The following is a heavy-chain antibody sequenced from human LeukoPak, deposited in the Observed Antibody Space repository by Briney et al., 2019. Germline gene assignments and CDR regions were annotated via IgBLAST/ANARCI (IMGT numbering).Heavy chain of an antibody. D-gene: IGHD3-9*01. CDR3: AGDSTHYDILTGWDYYGMDV. CDR2: ISSSSSTI. V-gene: IGHV3-48*02. CDR1: GFTFSSYS. Sequence: GSLRLSCAASGFTFSSYSMNWVRQAPGKGLEWVSYISSSSSTIYYADSVKGRFTISRNNAKNSLYLQMNSLRDEDTAVYYCAGDSTHYDILTGWDYYGMDVWGQGTTVTVSS. J-gene: IGHJ6*02.